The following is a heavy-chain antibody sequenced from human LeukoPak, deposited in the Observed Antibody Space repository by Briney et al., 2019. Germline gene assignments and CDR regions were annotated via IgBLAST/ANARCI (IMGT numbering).Heavy chain of an antibody. CDR1: GGSISSSSYY. D-gene: IGHD3-16*01. CDR2: IYYSGST. CDR3: ARQSPGFMIAGYFDY. V-gene: IGHV4-39*01. J-gene: IGHJ4*02. Sequence: SETLSLTCTVSGGSISSSSYYWGWIRQPPGKGLEWIGSIYYSGSTYYNPSLKSRVTISVDTSKNQFSLKLSSVTAADTAVHYCARQSPGFMIAGYFDYWAQGTLVTVSS.